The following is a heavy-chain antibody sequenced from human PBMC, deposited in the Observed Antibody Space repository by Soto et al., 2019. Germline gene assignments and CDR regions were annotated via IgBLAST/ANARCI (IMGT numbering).Heavy chain of an antibody. V-gene: IGHV1-2*04. CDR1: GYTFTGYY. D-gene: IGHD1-1*01. Sequence: ASVKVSCKASGYTFTGYYMHWVRQAPGQGLEWMGWINPNSGGTNYAQKFQGWVTMTRDTSISTAYMELSRLRSDDTAVYYCARAWRNSWNDGNAFDIWGQGTMVTVSS. CDR2: INPNSGGT. CDR3: ARAWRNSWNDGNAFDI. J-gene: IGHJ3*02.